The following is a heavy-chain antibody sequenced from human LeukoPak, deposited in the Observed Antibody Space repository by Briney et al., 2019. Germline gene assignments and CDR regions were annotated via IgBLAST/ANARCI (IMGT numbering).Heavy chain of an antibody. D-gene: IGHD3-3*01. V-gene: IGHV1-18*01. J-gene: IGHJ6*03. Sequence: ASVKVSCKASGYTFTSYGISWVRQAPGQGLEWMGWISAYDGNTNYAQKLQGRVTMTTDTSTSTAYMELRSLRSDDTAVYYCARLYYGVSPTYYYYYMDVWGKGTTVTVSS. CDR3: ARLYYGVSPTYYYYYMDV. CDR1: GYTFTSYG. CDR2: ISAYDGNT.